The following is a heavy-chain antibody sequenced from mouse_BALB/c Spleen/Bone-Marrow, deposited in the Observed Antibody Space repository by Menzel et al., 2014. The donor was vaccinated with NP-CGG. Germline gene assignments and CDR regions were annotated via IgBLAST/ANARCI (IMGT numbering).Heavy chain of an antibody. CDR2: ISTYSANT. CDR3: ARDISGYVRAMDY. J-gene: IGHJ4*01. Sequence: QVQLQQSGPELVSPGVSVKISCKAFGYTFTDYAIHWVKRSHSKSLEWIGIISTYSANTNYNQKFKGKATMTVDKSSSTAYKELARLTFEDSAIYFCARDISGYVRAMDYWGQGTSVTVSS. V-gene: IGHV1-67*01. CDR1: GYTFTDYA. D-gene: IGHD3-2*01.